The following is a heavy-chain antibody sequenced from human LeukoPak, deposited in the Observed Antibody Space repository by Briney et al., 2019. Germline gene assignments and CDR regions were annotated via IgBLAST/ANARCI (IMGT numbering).Heavy chain of an antibody. CDR1: GFTVSSSY. V-gene: IGHV3-53*01. CDR3: AKDIAEYSNSSPNWFDP. Sequence: GGSLRLSCAASGFTVSSSYMSWVRQAPGKGLEWVSVIYSGGSTYYADSVKGRFTISRDNSKNTLFLQMNTLRAEDTAIYYCAKDIAEYSNSSPNWFDPWGQGTLVTVSS. J-gene: IGHJ5*02. CDR2: IYSGGST. D-gene: IGHD6-6*01.